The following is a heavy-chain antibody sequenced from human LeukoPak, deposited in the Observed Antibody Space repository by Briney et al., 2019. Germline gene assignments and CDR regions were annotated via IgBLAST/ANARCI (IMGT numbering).Heavy chain of an antibody. D-gene: IGHD5-24*01. J-gene: IGHJ4*02. CDR1: GGTFSSYA. Sequence: SVKVSCKASGGTFSSYAISWVRQAPGQWLEWMGRIIPILGIANYAQKFQSRVTITADKSTSTAYMELSSLRSEDTAVYYCARDEVEMATSSDYWGQGTLVTVSS. CDR3: ARDEVEMATSSDY. CDR2: IIPILGIA. V-gene: IGHV1-69*04.